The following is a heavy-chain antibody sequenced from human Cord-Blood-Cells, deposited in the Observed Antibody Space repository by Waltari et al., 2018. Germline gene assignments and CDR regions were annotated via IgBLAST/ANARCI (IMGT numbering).Heavy chain of an antibody. CDR1: GGYISSSSSY. J-gene: IGHJ3*02. CDR2: IHYSGSP. D-gene: IGHD6-13*01. Sequence: QLQLQESGAGMVKPSETRSLTCTVPGGYISSSSSYWGWIRQPPRKGLEWIGSIHYSGSPYYNPSLKSRVTISVDTSKNQFSLKLSSVTAADTAVYYCARRGIAAAGDAFDIWGQGTMVTVSS. CDR3: ARRGIAAAGDAFDI. V-gene: IGHV4-39*01.